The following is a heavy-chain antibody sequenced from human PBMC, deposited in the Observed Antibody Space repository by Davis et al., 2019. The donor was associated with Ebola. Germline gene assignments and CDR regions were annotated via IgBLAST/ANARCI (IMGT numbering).Heavy chain of an antibody. J-gene: IGHJ4*02. CDR1: GFTFSSYS. V-gene: IGHV3-21*01. D-gene: IGHD3-22*01. Sequence: PGGSLRLSCAASGFTFSSYSMNWVRQAPGKGLEWVSSISSSSSYIYYADSVKGRFTISRDNAKNSLYLQMNSLRAEDTAVYYCARDQYYYDSSGYYTYFDYWGQGTLVTVSS. CDR3: ARDQYYYDSSGYYTYFDY. CDR2: ISSSSSYI.